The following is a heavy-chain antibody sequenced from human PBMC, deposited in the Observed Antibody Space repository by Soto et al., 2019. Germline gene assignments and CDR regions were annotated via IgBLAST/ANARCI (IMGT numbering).Heavy chain of an antibody. CDR1: GGSIRSSSYY. Sequence: SEPVSLTCNVSGGSIRSSSYYWGWIRQPPGKGLEWIGSIYYSGSTYYNPSLKSRVTISVDTSKNQFSLKLSSVTAADTAVYYCASPKIAFYNWFDPWGQGTLVTVS. CDR3: ASPKIAFYNWFDP. D-gene: IGHD3-3*02. CDR2: IYYSGST. J-gene: IGHJ5*02. V-gene: IGHV4-39*01.